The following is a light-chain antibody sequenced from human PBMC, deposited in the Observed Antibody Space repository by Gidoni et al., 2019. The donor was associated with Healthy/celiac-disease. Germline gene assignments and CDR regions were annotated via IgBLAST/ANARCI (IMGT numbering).Light chain of an antibody. Sequence: DIVMTQSPDSLAVSLAERPTINCKSSQSVLYSSNNKNYLACYQQKPGQPPKLLIYWASTREPGVPDRFSGSGSGTDFTLTISSLQAEDVAVYYCQQYYSTPYTFGQGTKLEIK. J-gene: IGKJ2*01. V-gene: IGKV4-1*01. CDR2: WAS. CDR1: QSVLYSSNNKNY. CDR3: QQYYSTPYT.